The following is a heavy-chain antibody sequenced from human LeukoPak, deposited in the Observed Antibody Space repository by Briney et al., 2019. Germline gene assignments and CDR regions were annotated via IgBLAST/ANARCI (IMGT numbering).Heavy chain of an antibody. V-gene: IGHV1-69*02. CDR1: GGTFSSYT. Sequence: SVKVSCKASGGTFSSYTISWVRQAPGQGLEWMGRIIPILGIANYAQKFQGRVTITADKSTSTAYMELSSLRSEDTAVYYCATSGYSYGSPFDYWGQGTLVTVSS. D-gene: IGHD5-18*01. CDR3: ATSGYSYGSPFDY. J-gene: IGHJ4*02. CDR2: IIPILGIA.